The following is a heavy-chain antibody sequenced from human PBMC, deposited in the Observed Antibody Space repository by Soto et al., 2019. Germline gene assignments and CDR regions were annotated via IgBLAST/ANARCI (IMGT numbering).Heavy chain of an antibody. CDR1: GYSFTSYS. CDR3: ARRIAVAGPKNNWFDP. Sequence: ASVKVSCKSSGYSFTSYSVTWVRQAPGQGLEWMGWIRAHNDNTNYAQKLQGRVTMTTDTSTSTAYMELRSLRSDDTAVYYCARRIAVAGPKNNWFDPWGQGTLVIVSS. D-gene: IGHD6-19*01. CDR2: IRAHNDNT. V-gene: IGHV1-18*01. J-gene: IGHJ5*02.